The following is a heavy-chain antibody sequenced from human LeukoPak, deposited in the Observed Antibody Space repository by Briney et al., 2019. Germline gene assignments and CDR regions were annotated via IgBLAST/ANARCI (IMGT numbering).Heavy chain of an antibody. Sequence: SETLSLICAVYGGSFSGYYWSWIRQPPGKGLEWIGEINHSGSTNYNPSLKSRVTISVDTSKNQFSLKLSSVTAADTAVYYCARGPWLVRAVDYWGQGTLVTVSS. J-gene: IGHJ4*02. CDR2: INHSGST. D-gene: IGHD6-19*01. CDR3: ARGPWLVRAVDY. CDR1: GGSFSGYY. V-gene: IGHV4-34*01.